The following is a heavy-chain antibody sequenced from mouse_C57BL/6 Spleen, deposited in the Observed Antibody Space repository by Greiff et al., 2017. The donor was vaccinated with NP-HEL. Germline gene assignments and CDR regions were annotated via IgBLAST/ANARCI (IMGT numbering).Heavy chain of an antibody. D-gene: IGHD2-5*01. J-gene: IGHJ4*01. CDR2: INPYNGDT. CDR3: ARGDSNYVGYYAMDY. Sequence: EVQLQQSGPELVKPGDSVKISCKASGYSFTGYFMNWVMQSHGQSLEWIGRINPYNGDTFYNQKFKGKATLTVDKSSSTAHMELRSLTSEDSAVYYCARGDSNYVGYYAMDYWGQGTSVTVSS. V-gene: IGHV1-20*01. CDR1: GYSFTGYF.